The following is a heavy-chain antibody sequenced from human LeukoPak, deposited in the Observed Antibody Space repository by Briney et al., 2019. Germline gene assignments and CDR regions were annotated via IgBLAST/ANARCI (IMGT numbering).Heavy chain of an antibody. V-gene: IGHV3-48*01. Sequence: GGSLRLSCAASGFTFSSYSMNWARQAPGKGLEWVSYISSSSTIYYADSVKGRFTISRDNAKNSLYLQMNSLRAEDTAVYYCARDQSSITIFGVVDPPYYYYGMDVWGQGTTVTVSS. CDR1: GFTFSSYS. CDR2: ISSSSTI. CDR3: ARDQSSITIFGVVDPPYYYYGMDV. J-gene: IGHJ6*02. D-gene: IGHD3-3*01.